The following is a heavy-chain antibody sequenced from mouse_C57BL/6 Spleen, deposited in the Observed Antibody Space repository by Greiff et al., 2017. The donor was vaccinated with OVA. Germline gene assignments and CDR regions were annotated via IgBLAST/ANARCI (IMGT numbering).Heavy chain of an antibody. J-gene: IGHJ4*01. V-gene: IGHV1-61*01. CDR1: GYTFTSYW. CDR2: IYPSDSET. CDR3: ARKGYDVRSYAMDY. D-gene: IGHD2-2*01. Sequence: VQLQQPGAELVRPGSSVKLSCKASGYTFTSYWMDWVKQRPGQGLEWIGNIYPSDSETHYNQKFKDKATLTVDKSSSTAYMQLSSLTSEDSAVYYCARKGYDVRSYAMDYWGQGTSVTVSS.